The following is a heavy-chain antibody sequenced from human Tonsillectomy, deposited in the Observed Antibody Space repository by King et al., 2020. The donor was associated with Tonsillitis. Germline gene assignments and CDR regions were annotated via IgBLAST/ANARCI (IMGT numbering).Heavy chain of an antibody. D-gene: IGHD5-18*01. Sequence: QLQESGPGLLKPSETLSLTCTVSGGSISVDYWSWIRQPPGKGLGWIANIYDSGTTNYNPSLKSRVTISIDTSNNQFSLKLSSVTAADTAVYYCAREISTDVDTSMVDAFDIWGQGTMVTVS. CDR1: GGSISVDY. V-gene: IGHV4-59*01. CDR2: IYDSGTT. J-gene: IGHJ3*02. CDR3: AREISTDVDTSMVDAFDI.